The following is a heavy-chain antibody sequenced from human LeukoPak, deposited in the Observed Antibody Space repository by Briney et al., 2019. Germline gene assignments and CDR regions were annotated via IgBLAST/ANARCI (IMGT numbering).Heavy chain of an antibody. CDR1: GYTFTSYD. CDR3: ARDRVGVGGNGWEN. CDR2: MNPNNGNT. D-gene: IGHD6-19*01. Sequence: GASVKLSCKAAGYTFTSYDINWVRQVTGQGLEWRGWMNPNNGNTGYVQKFQGRVTMTRDTSIGTAYMELSSLRSEDTAVYYCARDRVGVGGNGWENWGQGTLVTVSS. J-gene: IGHJ4*02. V-gene: IGHV1-8*01.